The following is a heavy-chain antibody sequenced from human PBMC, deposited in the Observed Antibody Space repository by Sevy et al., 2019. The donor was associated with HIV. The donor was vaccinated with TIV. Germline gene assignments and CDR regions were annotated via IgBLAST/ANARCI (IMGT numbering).Heavy chain of an antibody. V-gene: IGHV3-15*01. CDR3: TTDSKKRRLSALLDY. D-gene: IGHD6-25*01. CDR2: IKSKTDGGTT. Sequence: GGCLRLSCAASGFTFSNARMSWVRQAPGKGLEWVGRIKSKTDGGTTDYAAPVKGRFTISIDDSKNTLYLQMNSLKTEDTAIYYCTTDSKKRRLSALLDYWGQGALVTVSS. CDR1: GFTFSNAR. J-gene: IGHJ4*02.